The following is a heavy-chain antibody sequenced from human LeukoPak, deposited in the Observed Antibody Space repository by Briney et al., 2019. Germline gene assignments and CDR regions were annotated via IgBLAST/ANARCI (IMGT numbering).Heavy chain of an antibody. Sequence: KTGGSLRLSCAASGFTFSSYSMNWVRQAPGKGLEWVSSISSSSSYIYYADSVKGRFTISRDNAKNSLYLQMNSLRAEDTAVYYCARDYDFWSESRTVYYYMDVWGKGTTVTVSS. CDR2: ISSSSSYI. CDR3: ARDYDFWSESRTVYYYMDV. J-gene: IGHJ6*03. D-gene: IGHD3-3*01. V-gene: IGHV3-21*01. CDR1: GFTFSSYS.